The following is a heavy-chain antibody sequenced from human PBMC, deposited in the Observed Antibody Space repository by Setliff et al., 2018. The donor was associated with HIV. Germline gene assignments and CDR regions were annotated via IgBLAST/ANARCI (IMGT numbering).Heavy chain of an antibody. J-gene: IGHJ4*02. CDR3: LRGGSFGDIPNC. CDR1: GFTFSSHS. D-gene: IGHD4-17*01. CDR2: ISSGSNTV. Sequence: PGGSLRLSCAASGFTFSSHSMNWVRQAPGKGLEWVSYISSGSNTVHYADSVLGRFTVSRDNAKNSLYLQMNSLRAGDTAVYYCLRGGSFGDIPNCWGQGTLVTVSS. V-gene: IGHV3-48*04.